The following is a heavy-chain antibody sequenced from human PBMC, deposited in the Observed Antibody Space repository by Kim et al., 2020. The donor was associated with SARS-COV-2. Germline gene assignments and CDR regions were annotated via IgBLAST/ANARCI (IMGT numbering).Heavy chain of an antibody. CDR3: ARADSSSWYVSFDY. D-gene: IGHD6-13*01. CDR1: GGSISSSNW. Sequence: SETLSLTCAVSGGSISSSNWWSWVRQPPGKGLEWIGEIYHSGSTNYNPSLKSRVTISVDKSKNQFSLKLSSVTAADTAVYYCARADSSSWYVSFDYWGQGTLVTVSS. CDR2: IYHSGST. V-gene: IGHV4-4*02. J-gene: IGHJ4*02.